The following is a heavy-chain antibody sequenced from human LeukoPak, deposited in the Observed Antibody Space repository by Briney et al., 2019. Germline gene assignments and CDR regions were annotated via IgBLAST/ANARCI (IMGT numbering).Heavy chain of an antibody. D-gene: IGHD6-19*01. Sequence: PAETLSLTCTVSGGSISGYYWSWIRQPPGKGLECIGYISYSGSTYYNTSLKSRLTISVDTSKNQFSLKLNSVTAADTAVYYCARLIAVAGTLSVFDYWGQGILVIVSS. J-gene: IGHJ4*02. V-gene: IGHV4-59*08. CDR2: ISYSGST. CDR3: ARLIAVAGTLSVFDY. CDR1: GGSISGYY.